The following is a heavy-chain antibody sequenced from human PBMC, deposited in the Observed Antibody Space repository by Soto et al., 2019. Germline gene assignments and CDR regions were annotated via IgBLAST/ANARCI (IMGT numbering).Heavy chain of an antibody. CDR2: IYYSGST. V-gene: IGHV4-39*01. CDR1: GGSISSSGYY. J-gene: IGHJ2*01. D-gene: IGHD3-22*01. CDR3: ADSSGYYWYFDL. Sequence: PSETLSLTCTVSGGSISSSGYYWGWIRQPPGKGLEWIGSIYYSGSTYYNPSLKSRVTISVDTSKNQFSLKLSSVTAADTAVYYCADSSGYYWYFDLWGRGTLVTVSS.